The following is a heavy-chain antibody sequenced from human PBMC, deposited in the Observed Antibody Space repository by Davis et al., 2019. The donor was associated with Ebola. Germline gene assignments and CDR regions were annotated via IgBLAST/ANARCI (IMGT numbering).Heavy chain of an antibody. CDR1: GGSISSYY. CDR2: IYYSGSN. CDR3: ARGRWFDY. J-gene: IGHJ4*02. D-gene: IGHD6-13*01. Sequence: SETLSLTCTVSGGSISSYYWSWIRQPPGKGLEWIGYIYYSGSNNYNPSLKSRVTISVDTSKNQFSLKLSSVTAADTAVYYCARGRWFDYWGQGTLVTVSS. V-gene: IGHV4-59*12.